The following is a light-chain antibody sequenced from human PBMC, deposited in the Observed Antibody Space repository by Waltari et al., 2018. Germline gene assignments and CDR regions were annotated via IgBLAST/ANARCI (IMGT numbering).Light chain of an antibody. J-gene: IGLJ2*01. CDR2: EGS. V-gene: IGLV2-23*03. CDR1: SSDVWSYNL. CDR3: YSYAGSNTFV. Sequence: QSALTQPASVSGSPGQSITISCTGTSSDVWSYNLVSWYQQHPGKAPKLRIYEGSKRTSGVSIRFSGSKFCNTSSLTISGLQAEDEADYYCYSYAGSNTFVFGGGTKLTVL.